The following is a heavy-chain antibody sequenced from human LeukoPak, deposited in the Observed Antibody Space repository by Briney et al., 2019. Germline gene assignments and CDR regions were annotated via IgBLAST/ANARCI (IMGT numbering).Heavy chain of an antibody. J-gene: IGHJ4*01. CDR1: SGSFSSSSYF. D-gene: IGHD1-1*01. CDR2: INYSGTT. Sequence: SETLSLTCTVSSGSFSSSSYFCGWIRQPPGMGLEWIATINYSGTTYYNPSLKSRVTTSVDTSRNQFSLKLNSVPAADTAVYYCARLRGGVQLWGGWGQGALVTVSS. CDR3: ARLRGGVQLWGG. V-gene: IGHV4-39*01.